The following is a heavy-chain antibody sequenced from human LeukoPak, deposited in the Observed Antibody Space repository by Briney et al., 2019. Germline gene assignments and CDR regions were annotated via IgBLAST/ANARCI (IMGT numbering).Heavy chain of an antibody. J-gene: IGHJ4*02. CDR1: GFTLSAHW. Sequence: GGSLRLSCAASGFTLSAHWMSWVRQAPGKGLEWVANIKEDGSEKYYVDSVKGRFTISRDNAKNSLYLQMNSLRAEDTAVYYCARDWWGLGYCSSTSCYRLTWGQGTLVTVSS. CDR2: IKEDGSEK. CDR3: ARDWWGLGYCSSTSCYRLT. V-gene: IGHV3-7*01. D-gene: IGHD2-2*01.